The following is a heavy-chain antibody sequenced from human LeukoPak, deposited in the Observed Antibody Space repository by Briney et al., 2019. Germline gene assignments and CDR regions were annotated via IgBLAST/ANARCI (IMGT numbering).Heavy chain of an antibody. V-gene: IGHV4-59*01. D-gene: IGHD5-24*01. CDR3: ARDRRDGYNYNWFDP. CDR2: IYYSGST. Sequence: SETLSVTCTVSGGSISSYYWSWGREPPGEGVEWGGYIYYSGSTNYNTCLKRRVTISVDTSKNQFSLKLTSVTAADTAVYYCARDRRDGYNYNWFDPWGQGTLVTVSS. CDR1: GGSISSYY. J-gene: IGHJ5*02.